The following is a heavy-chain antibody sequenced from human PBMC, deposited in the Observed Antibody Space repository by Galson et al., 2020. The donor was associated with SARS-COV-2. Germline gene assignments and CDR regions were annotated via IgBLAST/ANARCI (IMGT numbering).Heavy chain of an antibody. J-gene: IGHJ6*02. CDR1: GYTFNGYY. CDR2: INPYSGDT. Sequence: ASVKVSCQASGYTFNGYYMYWVRQAPGQGLEWMGWINPYSGDTNYAQKFLGRVSMTRDTSISTVYMELSRLRSDDTAVYFCTRSSGTSYYFGMDVWGQGTTVTVSS. CDR3: TRSSGTSYYFGMDV. D-gene: IGHD1-1*01. V-gene: IGHV1-2*02.